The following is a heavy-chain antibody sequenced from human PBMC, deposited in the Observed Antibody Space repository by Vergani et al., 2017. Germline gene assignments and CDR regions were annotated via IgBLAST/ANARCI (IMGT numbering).Heavy chain of an antibody. D-gene: IGHD2-21*02. J-gene: IGHJ5*02. Sequence: EVQLVESGEGLVQPGGSLRLSCAASGFTLGQYWMHWVRQTPGTGLEWVSRVKSDGNSAMYADSVKGRFTISRDNSKNTLYLEMKSLRVEDTAVYYCARARCGGACFMSNWLDTWGQGTLVSVSS. CDR1: GFTLGQYW. CDR3: ARARCGGACFMSNWLDT. CDR2: VKSDGNSA. V-gene: IGHV3-74*03.